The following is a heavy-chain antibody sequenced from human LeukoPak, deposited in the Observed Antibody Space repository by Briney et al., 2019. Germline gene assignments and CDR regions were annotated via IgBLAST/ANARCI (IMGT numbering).Heavy chain of an antibody. CDR3: AKDQLGYSSSWYYFDY. D-gene: IGHD6-13*01. Sequence: PGGSLRLSCAASGFTFSSYAMSWVRQAPGKGLEWVSAISGSGGSTYYADSVKGRFTISRDNSKNTLYLQMNSLRAEDTAVYYCAKDQLGYSSSWYYFDYWGQGTLVTVSS. V-gene: IGHV3-23*01. CDR1: GFTFSSYA. CDR2: ISGSGGST. J-gene: IGHJ4*02.